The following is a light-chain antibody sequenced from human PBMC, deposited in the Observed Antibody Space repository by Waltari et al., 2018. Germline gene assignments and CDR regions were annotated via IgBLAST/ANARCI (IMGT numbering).Light chain of an antibody. V-gene: IGKV3-15*01. CDR3: HQYNNWPPMYT. Sequence: EIVMTQSPATLSVSPGERATLSCRASQSVSTNLAWYQQEPGQAPRLLIYGASTRATGISDRFSGSGSGTECTLTISSLQPEDFAVYYCHQYNNWPPMYTFGRGTKLEMK. CDR1: QSVSTN. CDR2: GAS. J-gene: IGKJ2*01.